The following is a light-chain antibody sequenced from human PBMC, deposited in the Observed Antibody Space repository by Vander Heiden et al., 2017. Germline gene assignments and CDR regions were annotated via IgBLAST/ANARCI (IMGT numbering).Light chain of an antibody. CDR1: HDISNY. V-gene: IGKV1-33*01. CDR3: QQYHDLPYT. CDR2: DAV. J-gene: IGKJ2*01. Sequence: IQMTESPSSLSASVGDRVTITCQASHDISNYLNWYQQKPGKAPELLIYDAVDSKTGVPPRFSGSGAGTDFTLVISGLQPEDVATYFCQQYHDLPYTFGQGTKLEI.